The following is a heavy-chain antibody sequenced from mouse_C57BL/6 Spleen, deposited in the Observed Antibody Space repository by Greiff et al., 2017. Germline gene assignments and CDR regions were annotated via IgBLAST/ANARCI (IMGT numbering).Heavy chain of an antibody. D-gene: IGHD2-4*01. Sequence: EVQLVESGGGLVKPGGSLKLSCAASGFTFSSYAMSWVRQTPEKRLEWVATISDGGSYTYYPDNVKGRFTISRDNAKNNLYLQMSHLKSEDTAMYYCARDQGYYDSAWFAYWRQGTLVTVSA. V-gene: IGHV5-4*01. CDR3: ARDQGYYDSAWFAY. J-gene: IGHJ3*01. CDR2: ISDGGSYT. CDR1: GFTFSSYA.